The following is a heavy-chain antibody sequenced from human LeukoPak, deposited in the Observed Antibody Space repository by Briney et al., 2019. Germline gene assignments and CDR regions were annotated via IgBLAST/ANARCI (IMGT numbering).Heavy chain of an antibody. V-gene: IGHV4-59*01. Sequence: SETLSLTCTVSGGSISSYYWGWIRQPPGKGLEWIGYIYYSGSTNYNPSLKSRVTISVDTSKNQFSLKLSSVTAADTAVYYCARVGGYCSGGSCYRNYYYMDVWGKGTTVTVSS. J-gene: IGHJ6*03. D-gene: IGHD2-15*01. CDR2: IYYSGST. CDR1: GGSISSYY. CDR3: ARVGGYCSGGSCYRNYYYMDV.